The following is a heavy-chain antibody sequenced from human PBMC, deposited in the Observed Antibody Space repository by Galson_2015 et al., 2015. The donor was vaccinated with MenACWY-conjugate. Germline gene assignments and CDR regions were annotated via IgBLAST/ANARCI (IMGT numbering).Heavy chain of an antibody. CDR2: ISGVGTA. J-gene: IGHJ4*02. V-gene: IGHV3-23*01. CDR1: GFTVDKYG. Sequence: SLRLSCAASGFTVDKYGMAWVRQAPGKGLEWVSAISGVGTAYYAGSVKGRFTISRDNSKNTMNPQMNSLRVDDTAVYYCAKEGFCSGGTCYFYDFWGRGTLVTVSS. CDR3: AKEGFCSGGTCYFYDF. D-gene: IGHD2-15*01.